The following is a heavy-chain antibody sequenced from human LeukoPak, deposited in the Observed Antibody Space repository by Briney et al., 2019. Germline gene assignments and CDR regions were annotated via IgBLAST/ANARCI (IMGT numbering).Heavy chain of an antibody. CDR3: ARGRPKSYYYDSSGYYWYFDL. Sequence: SETLSLTCAVYGGSFSGYYWSWIRQPPGKGLEWIGEINHSGSTNYNPSLKSRVTISVDTSKNQFSLKLSSVTAADTAVYYCARGRPKSYYYDSSGYYWYFDLWGRGTLVTVSS. J-gene: IGHJ2*01. CDR2: INHSGST. V-gene: IGHV4-34*01. D-gene: IGHD3-22*01. CDR1: GGSFSGYY.